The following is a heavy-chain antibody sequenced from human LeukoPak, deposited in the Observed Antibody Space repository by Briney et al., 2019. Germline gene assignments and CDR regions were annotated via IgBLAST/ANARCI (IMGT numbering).Heavy chain of an antibody. CDR1: GGSISSGGYY. J-gene: IGHJ4*02. D-gene: IGHD3-22*01. V-gene: IGHV4-30-2*01. CDR2: IYHSGST. Sequence: PSETLSLTCTVSGGSISSGGYYWSWIRQPPGKGLEWIGYIYHSGSTYYNPSLKSRVTISVDTSKNQFSLKLSSVTAADTAVYYCARIREYSYNSRGYIPPYYWGQGTLVTVSS. CDR3: ARIREYSYNSRGYIPPYY.